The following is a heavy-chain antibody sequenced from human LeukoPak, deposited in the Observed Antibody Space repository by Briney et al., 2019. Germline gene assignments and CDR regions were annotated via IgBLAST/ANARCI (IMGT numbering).Heavy chain of an antibody. CDR1: GSTFTGYH. CDR2: INPNSGGT. J-gene: IGHJ4*02. CDR3: ARVVTGG. Sequence: ASVKVSCNASGSTFTGYHMHWVRQAPGQGLEWMGWINPNSGGTNYAQKIQGRVTMTRDTSISTAYMELSRLRSDDTAVYYCARVVTGGWGQGTLVTVSS. D-gene: IGHD4-11*01. V-gene: IGHV1-2*02.